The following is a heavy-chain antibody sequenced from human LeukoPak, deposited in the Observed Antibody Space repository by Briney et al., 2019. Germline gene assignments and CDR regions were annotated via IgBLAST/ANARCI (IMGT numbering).Heavy chain of an antibody. Sequence: QPGGSLRLSCAASGFTFSNYGMHWVRQAPGKGLEWVAVISSNVNNKYYADSVKGRFTISSDNSKTTVYLQLSSLRAEDTAVYYCARICSGGSCYFSSIWGQGTMVTVSS. CDR2: ISSNVNNK. V-gene: IGHV3-30*19. D-gene: IGHD2-15*01. CDR3: ARICSGGSCYFSSI. CDR1: GFTFSNYG. J-gene: IGHJ3*02.